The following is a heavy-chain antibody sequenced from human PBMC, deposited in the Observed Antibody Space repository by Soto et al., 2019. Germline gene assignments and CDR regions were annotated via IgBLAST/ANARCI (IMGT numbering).Heavy chain of an antibody. CDR2: ISSSSSYI. CDR1: GFTFSSYS. D-gene: IGHD1-26*01. Sequence: EVQLVESGGGLVKPGGSLRLSCAASGFTFSSYSMNWVRQAPGKGLEWVSSISSSSSYIYYADSVKGRFTISRDNAKNSRYRQMNSLRAEDTAVYYCARDRAPLGVDGSELDYWGQGTLVTVSS. CDR3: ARDRAPLGVDGSELDY. J-gene: IGHJ4*02. V-gene: IGHV3-21*01.